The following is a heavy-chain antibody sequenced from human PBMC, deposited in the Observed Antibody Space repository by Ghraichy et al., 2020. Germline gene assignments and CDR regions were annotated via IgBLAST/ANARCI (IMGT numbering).Heavy chain of an antibody. CDR1: GGSFSGYY. CDR3: ARLYSSSWYGGDY. CDR2: INHSGST. J-gene: IGHJ4*02. V-gene: IGHV4-34*01. Sequence: SQTLSLTCAVYGGSFSGYYWSWIRQPPGKGLEWIGEINHSGSTNYNPSLKSRVTISVDTSKNQFSLKLSSVTAADTAVYYCARLYSSSWYGGDYWGQGTLVTVSS. D-gene: IGHD6-13*01.